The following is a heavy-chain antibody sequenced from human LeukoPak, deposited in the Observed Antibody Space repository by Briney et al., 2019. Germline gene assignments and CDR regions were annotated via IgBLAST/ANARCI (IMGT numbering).Heavy chain of an antibody. D-gene: IGHD3-22*01. CDR3: ARVPTAPRFYYDSSGYYHFDY. CDR1: GYTFTGYY. Sequence: ASVKVSCKASGYTFTGYYMHWVRQAPGQGLEWMGWINPNSGGTNYAQKFQGRVTMTRDTSISTAYMELSRLRSDDTAVYYCARVPTAPRFYYDSSGYYHFDYWGQGTLVTVSS. J-gene: IGHJ4*02. V-gene: IGHV1-2*02. CDR2: INPNSGGT.